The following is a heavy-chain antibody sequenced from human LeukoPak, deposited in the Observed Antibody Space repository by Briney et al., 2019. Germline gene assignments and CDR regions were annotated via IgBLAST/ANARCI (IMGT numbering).Heavy chain of an antibody. CDR3: AKVTTMIEVVIRSGPYYMDV. J-gene: IGHJ6*03. CDR1: GFTFSSYA. Sequence: GSLRLSCAASGFTFSSYAMSWVRQAPGKGLEWVSAISGSGGSTYYADSVKGRFTISRDNSKNTLYLQMNSLRAEDTAVYYCAKVTTMIEVVIRSGPYYMDVWGKGTTVTVSS. CDR2: ISGSGGST. V-gene: IGHV3-23*01. D-gene: IGHD3-22*01.